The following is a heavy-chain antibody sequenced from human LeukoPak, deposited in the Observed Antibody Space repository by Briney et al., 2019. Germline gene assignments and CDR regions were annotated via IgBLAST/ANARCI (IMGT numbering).Heavy chain of an antibody. CDR1: GYSFTGYW. V-gene: IGHV5-51*01. D-gene: IGHD2-2*01. CDR3: ARHGGGYCRSTSCYLFDP. J-gene: IGHJ5*02. Sequence: GESLKISCKGSGYSFTGYWIGWVRQMPGKGLEWMGIIYPGDSDTRYSPSFQGQVTISADKSISTAYLQWSSLKASDTAMYYCARHGGGYCRSTSCYLFDPWGQGTLVTVSS. CDR2: IYPGDSDT.